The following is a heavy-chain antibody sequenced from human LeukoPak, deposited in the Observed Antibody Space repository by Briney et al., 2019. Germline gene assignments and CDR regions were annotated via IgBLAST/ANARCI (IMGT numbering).Heavy chain of an antibody. J-gene: IGHJ3*02. D-gene: IGHD4-17*01. Sequence: SVKVSCKASGGTFSSYAISWVRQAPGQGLEWMGGIIPIFGTANYAQKFQGRVTITADESTSTAYMELSSLRSEDTAVYYCATAGYGDYEGVSDAFDIWGQGTMVTVSS. V-gene: IGHV1-69*13. CDR2: IIPIFGTA. CDR1: GGTFSSYA. CDR3: ATAGYGDYEGVSDAFDI.